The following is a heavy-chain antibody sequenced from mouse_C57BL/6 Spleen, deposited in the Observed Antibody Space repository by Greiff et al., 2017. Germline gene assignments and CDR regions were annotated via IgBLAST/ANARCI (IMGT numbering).Heavy chain of an antibody. CDR3: ARYGYDGHYYAMDY. CDR2: ISSGSSTI. J-gene: IGHJ4*01. V-gene: IGHV5-17*01. D-gene: IGHD2-2*01. CDR1: GFTFSDYG. Sequence: EVKLQESGGGLVKPGGSLKLSCAASGFTFSDYGMHWVRQAPEKGLEWVAYISSGSSTIYYAATVKGRFTISRDNAKNTLFLQMTSLRSEDTAMYYCARYGYDGHYYAMDYWGQGTSVTVSS.